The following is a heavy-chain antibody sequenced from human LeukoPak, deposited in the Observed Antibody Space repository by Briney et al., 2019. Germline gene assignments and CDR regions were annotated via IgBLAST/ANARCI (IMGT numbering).Heavy chain of an antibody. CDR3: ARALLTGMYYYYYYMDV. D-gene: IGHD1-20*01. V-gene: IGHV1-69*06. Sequence: ASVKVSCKASGGTFSSYAISWVRQAPGQGLEWMGGIIPIFGTANYAQKFQGRVTITADKSTSTAYMELSSLRSGDTAVYYCARALLTGMYYYYYYMDVWGKGTTVTVSS. CDR2: IIPIFGTA. J-gene: IGHJ6*03. CDR1: GGTFSSYA.